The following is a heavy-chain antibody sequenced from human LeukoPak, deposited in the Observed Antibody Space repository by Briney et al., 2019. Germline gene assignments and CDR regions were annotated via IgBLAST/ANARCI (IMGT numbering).Heavy chain of an antibody. D-gene: IGHD6-6*01. CDR1: GYTLTELS. V-gene: IGHV1-24*01. CDR3: ATEDYSSSSLRWFDP. Sequence: ASVKVSCKVSGYTLTELSMHWVRQAPGKGLEWMGGFDPEDGETIYAQKFQGRVTMTEDTSTDTAYMELSSPRSEDTAVYYCATEDYSSSSLRWFDPWGQGTLVTVSS. CDR2: FDPEDGET. J-gene: IGHJ5*02.